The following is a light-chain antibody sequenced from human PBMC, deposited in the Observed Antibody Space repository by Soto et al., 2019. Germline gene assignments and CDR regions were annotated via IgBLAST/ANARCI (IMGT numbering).Light chain of an antibody. Sequence: NFMLTQPHSVSESPGKTVTISCTRSSGSIASNYVQWYQQRPGSAPTTVIYEDNQRPSGVPDRFSGSIDSSSNSASLTISGLKTVDEADYNCQSFDTSNQVFGGGTKLTVL. J-gene: IGLJ2*01. V-gene: IGLV6-57*04. CDR2: EDN. CDR1: SGSIASNY. CDR3: QSFDTSNQV.